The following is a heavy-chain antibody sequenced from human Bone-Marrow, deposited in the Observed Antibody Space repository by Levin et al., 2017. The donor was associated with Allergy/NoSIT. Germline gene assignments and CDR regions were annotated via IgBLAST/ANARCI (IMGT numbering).Heavy chain of an antibody. V-gene: IGHV3-66*01. CDR3: ARDRSCSGGSCYGS. CDR1: GFTVSNNY. Sequence: GESLKISCAASGFTVSNNYMKWVRQAPGKGLEWVSLIYSGGSTYYADSVKGRFTISRDNSKNTLYLQMNSLRAEDTAVYYCARDRSCSGGSCYGSWGQGTLVTVSS. D-gene: IGHD2-15*01. J-gene: IGHJ5*02. CDR2: IYSGGST.